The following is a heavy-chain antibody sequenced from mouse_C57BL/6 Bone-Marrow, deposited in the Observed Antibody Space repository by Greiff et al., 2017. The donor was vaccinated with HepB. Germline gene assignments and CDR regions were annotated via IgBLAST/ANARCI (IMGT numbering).Heavy chain of an antibody. CDR3: ARQRDYGPYYDMDY. Sequence: EVQLVESGGGLVQPGGSLKLSCAASGFTFSDYYMYWVRQTPEKRLEWVAYISNGGGSTYYPDTVKGRITISRDNAKNTLYLQMSSLKAEDTAMYYCARQRDYGPYYDMDYWGQGTSVTVSS. J-gene: IGHJ4*01. D-gene: IGHD1-1*02. V-gene: IGHV5-12*01. CDR2: ISNGGGST. CDR1: GFTFSDYY.